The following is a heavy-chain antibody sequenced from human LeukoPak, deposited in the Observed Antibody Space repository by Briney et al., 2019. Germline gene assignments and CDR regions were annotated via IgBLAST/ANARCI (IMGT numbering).Heavy chain of an antibody. CDR3: ARGPTYYYDSSGYYYAGAFDI. Sequence: GGSLRLSCAASGFTFSSYAMHWVRQAPGKGLEWVAVISYDGSNKYYADSVKGRFTISRDNSKNTLYLQMNSLRAEDTAVYYCARGPTYYYDSSGYYYAGAFDIWGQGTMVTVSS. V-gene: IGHV3-30-3*01. CDR2: ISYDGSNK. D-gene: IGHD3-22*01. J-gene: IGHJ3*02. CDR1: GFTFSSYA.